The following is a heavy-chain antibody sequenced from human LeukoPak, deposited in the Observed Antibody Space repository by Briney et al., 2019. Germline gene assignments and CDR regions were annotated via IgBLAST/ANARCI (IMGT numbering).Heavy chain of an antibody. D-gene: IGHD1-26*01. Sequence: ASVKVSCKASGYTFTSYAMHWVRQAPGQRLEWMGWINAGNGDTKYSQKFQGRISMTRDTSVTTAYMDLYSLTSDDTALNFCASTSISSGGWGQGTLVTVSS. CDR2: INAGNGDT. J-gene: IGHJ4*02. CDR3: ASTSISSGG. V-gene: IGHV1-3*01. CDR1: GYTFTSYA.